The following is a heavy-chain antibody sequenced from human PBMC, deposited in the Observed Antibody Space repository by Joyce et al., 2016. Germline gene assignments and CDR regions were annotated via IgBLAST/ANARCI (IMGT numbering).Heavy chain of an antibody. V-gene: IGHV3-23*01. CDR1: GFIFSTCA. CDR2: ISSRGGGT. CDR3: AKDFSTAKVRFDH. J-gene: IGHJ4*02. Sequence: EVQLLESGGGLVQPGGSLRLSCEASGFIFSTCAMSWVRQAPGKGLEWVSAISSRGGGTDYVDSVKGRFTISRDNSKNTLYLQMESLRVDDTAVYYCAKDFSTAKVRFDHWGQGALVTVSS. D-gene: IGHD5-18*01.